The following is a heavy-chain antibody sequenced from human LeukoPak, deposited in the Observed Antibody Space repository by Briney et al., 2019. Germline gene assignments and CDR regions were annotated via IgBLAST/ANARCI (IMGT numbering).Heavy chain of an antibody. CDR1: GVSVSTLY. V-gene: IGHV4-59*02. CDR2: IYYSGST. D-gene: IGHD6-19*01. J-gene: IGHJ4*02. CDR3: ARAEAVAGVDY. Sequence: SETLSLTCTVSGVSVSTLYWSWIRQPPGKGLEWIGYIYYSGSTNYNPSLKSRVTISVDTSKNQLSLKLRSVTAADTAVYYCARAEAVAGVDYWGRGTLVTVSS.